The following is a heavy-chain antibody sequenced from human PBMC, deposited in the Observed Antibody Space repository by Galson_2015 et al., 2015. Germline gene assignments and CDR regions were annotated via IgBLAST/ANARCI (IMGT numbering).Heavy chain of an antibody. V-gene: IGHV3-48*02. CDR2: ISTSYSTI. CDR3: ARSSSVWAFRVAHSDDAFDV. Sequence: SLRLSCAASGFTFSSYSMNWVRQAPGKGLEWVSYISTSYSTIDYADSVKGRFTISRDNAKNSLYLQMNSLRDEDTAVYYCARSSSVWAFRVAHSDDAFDVWGQGTMVIVSS. CDR1: GFTFSSYS. J-gene: IGHJ3*01. D-gene: IGHD3-16*01.